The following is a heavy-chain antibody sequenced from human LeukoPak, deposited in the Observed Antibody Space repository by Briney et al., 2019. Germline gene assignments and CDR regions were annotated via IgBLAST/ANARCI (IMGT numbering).Heavy chain of an antibody. CDR1: GYTITNNY. J-gene: IGHJ5*02. D-gene: IGHD5-24*01. CDR2: INPSGTGT. Sequence: ASVKVSCKASGYTITNNYMHWVRQAPGQGLEWMGVINPSGTGTSYAQKFQGRITMSRDTATSTVYMELSSLRSEDTAFYYCATDHSMANTAWWFDPWGQGTLVTVSS. V-gene: IGHV1-46*01. CDR3: ATDHSMANTAWWFDP.